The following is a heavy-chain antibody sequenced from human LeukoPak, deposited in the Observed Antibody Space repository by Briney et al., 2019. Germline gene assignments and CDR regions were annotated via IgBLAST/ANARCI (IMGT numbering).Heavy chain of an antibody. D-gene: IGHD2-2*01. CDR2: ISGSGGST. J-gene: IGHJ6*02. V-gene: IGHV3-23*01. Sequence: PGGSLRLSCAASGFTFSSYSMNWVRQAPGKGLEWVSAISGSGGSTYYADSVKGRFTISRDNSKNTLYLQMNSLRAEDTAVYYCAKGQVPAAPYYYYGMDVWGQGTTVTVSS. CDR3: AKGQVPAAPYYYYGMDV. CDR1: GFTFSSYS.